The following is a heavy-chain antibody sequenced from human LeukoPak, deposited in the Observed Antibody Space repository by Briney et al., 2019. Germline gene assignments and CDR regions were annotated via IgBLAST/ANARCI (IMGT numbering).Heavy chain of an antibody. Sequence: SQTLSLTCTVSGGSISSGSYYWSWIRQPAGKGLEWIGYIYYSGSTYYNPSLKSRVTISVDTSKNQFSLKLSSVTAADTAVYYCARTTYSSSSGRYYYYMDVWGKGTTVTVSS. J-gene: IGHJ6*03. CDR1: GGSISSGSYY. D-gene: IGHD6-6*01. V-gene: IGHV4-30-4*08. CDR2: IYYSGST. CDR3: ARTTYSSSSGRYYYYMDV.